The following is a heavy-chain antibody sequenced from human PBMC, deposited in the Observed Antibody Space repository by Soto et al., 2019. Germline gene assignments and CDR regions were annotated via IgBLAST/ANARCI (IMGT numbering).Heavy chain of an antibody. CDR2: ISHSGIT. Sequence: SETLSLTCAVSGGSITSANWWTWVRQPPGGGLEWIGEISHSGITNYKASLKSRATMSVDKTKNDVSLKLTSVTAADTAVYYCARVLRGWFDPWGQGTPVTVYS. V-gene: IGHV4-4*02. J-gene: IGHJ5*02. CDR1: GGSITSANW. CDR3: ARVLRGWFDP.